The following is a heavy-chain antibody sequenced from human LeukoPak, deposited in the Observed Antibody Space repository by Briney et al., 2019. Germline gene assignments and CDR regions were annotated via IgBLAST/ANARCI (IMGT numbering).Heavy chain of an antibody. CDR3: ARAAAAAAGTRYFQH. V-gene: IGHV1-18*01. Sequence: ASVTVSCKASGYTFTSYGISWVRQAPGQGLEWMGWISAYNGYTNYAQELQGRVTMTTDTSTSTAYMELRSLRSDDTAMYYCARAAAAAAGTRYFQHWGQGTLVTVSS. J-gene: IGHJ1*01. CDR2: ISAYNGYT. D-gene: IGHD6-13*01. CDR1: GYTFTSYG.